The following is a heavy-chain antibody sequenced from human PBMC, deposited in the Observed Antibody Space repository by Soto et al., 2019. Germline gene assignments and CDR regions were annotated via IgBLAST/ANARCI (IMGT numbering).Heavy chain of an antibody. CDR2: IYHSGST. D-gene: IGHD2-8*01. Sequence: SETLSLTCAVSGGSISSGGYSWSWIRQPPGKGLEWIGYIYHSGSTYYNPSLKSRVTISVDRSKNQFSLKLSSVTAADTAVYYCARWWMYALRFEPWGQGTLVTVSS. V-gene: IGHV4-30-2*01. CDR3: ARWWMYALRFEP. J-gene: IGHJ5*02. CDR1: GGSISSGGYS.